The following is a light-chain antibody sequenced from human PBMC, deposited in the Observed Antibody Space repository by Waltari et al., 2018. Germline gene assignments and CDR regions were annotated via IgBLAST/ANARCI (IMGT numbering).Light chain of an antibody. V-gene: IGKV4-1*01. CDR2: WAS. CDR1: ESVLYSSNNKNH. CDR3: QQYYNTPLT. J-gene: IGKJ4*01. Sequence: DIVMTQSPESLAVSLGERATLSCKTSESVLYSSNNKNHLAWFQQKPGQPPRLLLYWASTRESGVPDRFIGSGSETDFTLTVTRLQAEDVAVYYCQQYYNTPLTFGGGTKVEVK.